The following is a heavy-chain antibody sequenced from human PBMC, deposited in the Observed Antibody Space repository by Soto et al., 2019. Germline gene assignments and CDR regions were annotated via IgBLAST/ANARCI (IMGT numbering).Heavy chain of an antibody. CDR1: GYTFTAYY. J-gene: IGHJ6*02. V-gene: IGHV1-2*02. D-gene: IGHD3-10*01. Sequence: QVQLVQSGAEVKEPGDSVRVSCEASGYTFTAYYIHWVRQAPGQGLEWMGWINPKFGDTTYAQDFQGRVSMTRDMSISTVYMELSRLTSDDTAIHYCSRNIDYYYGPGSGNGHGFWGQGTTVTVFS. CDR3: SRNIDYYYGPGSGNGHGF. CDR2: INPKFGDT.